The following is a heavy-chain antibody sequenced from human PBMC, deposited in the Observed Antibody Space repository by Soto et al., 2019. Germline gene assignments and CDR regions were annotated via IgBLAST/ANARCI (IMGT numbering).Heavy chain of an antibody. Sequence: GASVKVSCKASGYTFTSYAMHWVRQAPGQRLEWMGWINAGNGNTKYSQKFQGRVTITRDTSASTAYMELSSLRSEDTAVYYCARERGIQLWSDTFDYWGQGTLVTVSS. V-gene: IGHV1-3*01. J-gene: IGHJ4*02. CDR1: GYTFTSYA. CDR2: INAGNGNT. D-gene: IGHD5-18*01. CDR3: ARERGIQLWSDTFDY.